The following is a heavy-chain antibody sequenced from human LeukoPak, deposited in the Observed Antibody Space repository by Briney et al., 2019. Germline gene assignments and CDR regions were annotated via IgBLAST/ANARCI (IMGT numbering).Heavy chain of an antibody. J-gene: IGHJ4*02. CDR1: GFIFSGSA. Sequence: GGSLRLSCAASGFIFSGSAMHWVRQASGKGLEWVGRIRSKTYNYATAYAASVKGRFTISRDDSKNTAYLQMNSLETEDTAVYYCTRFGGDGSGILGDYWGQGTLVTVSS. D-gene: IGHD3-10*01. CDR2: IRSKTYNYAT. V-gene: IGHV3-73*01. CDR3: TRFGGDGSGILGDY.